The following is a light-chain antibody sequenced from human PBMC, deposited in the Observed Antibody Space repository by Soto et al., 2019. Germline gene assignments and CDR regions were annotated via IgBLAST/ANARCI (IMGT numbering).Light chain of an antibody. J-gene: IGKJ1*01. V-gene: IGKV1-5*03. CDR3: QHYNSYSEA. CDR2: KAS. Sequence: DIQMTQSPSTLSGSVGDRVTITCRASQTISSWLAWYQQKPGKAPKLLIYKASTLKSGVPSRFSGSGSGTAFTHTISSLQPDDFATYYCQHYNSYSEAFGQGTKVELK. CDR1: QTISSW.